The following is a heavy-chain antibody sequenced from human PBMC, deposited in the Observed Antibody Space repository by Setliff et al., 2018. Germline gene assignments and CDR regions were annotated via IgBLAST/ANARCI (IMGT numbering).Heavy chain of an antibody. J-gene: IGHJ3*01. D-gene: IGHD6-13*01. CDR3: AMGTHSSTWYEIGGFQF. CDR1: GGAFSSGSYY. V-gene: IGHV4-61*02. CDR2: IYSEGST. Sequence: PSETLSLTCTVPGGAFSSGSYYWSWIRQPAGKGLEWIGLIYSEGSTSYNPSLKSRLTMSVDTSKNQFSLKLTSVTAADTAVYYCAMGTHSSTWYEIGGFQFWGQGTMVTVSS.